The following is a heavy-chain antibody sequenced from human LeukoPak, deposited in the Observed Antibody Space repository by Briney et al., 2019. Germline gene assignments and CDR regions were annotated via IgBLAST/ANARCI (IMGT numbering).Heavy chain of an antibody. V-gene: IGHV3-49*04. CDR1: GFTFGDYA. D-gene: IGHD2-2*01. Sequence: GVSLRLSCTASGFTFGDYAMSWVRQAPGKGLEWVGFIRSKAYGGTTEYAASVKGRFTISRDDSKSIAYLQMNSLKTEDTAVYYCTRAPYQLLSYHYYYYMDVWGKGTTVTVSS. J-gene: IGHJ6*03. CDR2: IRSKAYGGTT. CDR3: TRAPYQLLSYHYYYYMDV.